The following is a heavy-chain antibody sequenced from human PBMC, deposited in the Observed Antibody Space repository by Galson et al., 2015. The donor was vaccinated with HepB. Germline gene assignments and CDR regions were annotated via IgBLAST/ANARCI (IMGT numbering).Heavy chain of an antibody. J-gene: IGHJ3*02. V-gene: IGHV3-7*03. CDR3: AKMLNVDSSGYLALGDAFDI. D-gene: IGHD3-22*01. CDR1: GFTFSSYW. CDR2: IKQDGSEK. Sequence: SLRLSCAASGFTFSSYWMSWVRQAPGKGLEWVANIKQDGSEKYYVDSVKGRFTISRDNAKNSLYLQMNSLRAEDTAVYYCAKMLNVDSSGYLALGDAFDIWGQGTMVTVSS.